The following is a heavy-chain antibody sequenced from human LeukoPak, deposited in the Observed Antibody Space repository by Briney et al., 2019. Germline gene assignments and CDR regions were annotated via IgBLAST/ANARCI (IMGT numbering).Heavy chain of an antibody. CDR2: IIPIFGTA. CDR3: ARSTELLYSSIRTDYYYGMDV. V-gene: IGHV1-69*13. D-gene: IGHD6-13*01. Sequence: GASVKVSCKAFGGTFISYAISWVRQAPGQGLEWMGGIIPIFGTANYAQKFQGRVTITADESTSTAYMELSSLRSEDTAVYYCARSTELLYSSIRTDYYYGMDVWGQGTTVTVSS. J-gene: IGHJ6*02. CDR1: GGTFISYA.